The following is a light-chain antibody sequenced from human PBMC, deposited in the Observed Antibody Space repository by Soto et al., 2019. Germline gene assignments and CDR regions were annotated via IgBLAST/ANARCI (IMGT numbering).Light chain of an antibody. CDR3: SSYAGSNNVV. Sequence: QSALTQPASVSGSPGQSITISCTGTSSDVGGYNYVSWYQHHPGKAPKLMIYEVTKRPSGVPDRFSGSKSGNTASLTVSGLQAEDDSDYYCSSYAGSNNVVFGGGTQLTVL. CDR2: EVT. CDR1: SSDVGGYNY. J-gene: IGLJ2*01. V-gene: IGLV2-8*01.